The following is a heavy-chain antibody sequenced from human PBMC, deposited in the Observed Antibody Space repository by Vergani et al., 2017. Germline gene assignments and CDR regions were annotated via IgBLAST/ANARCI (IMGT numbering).Heavy chain of an antibody. D-gene: IGHD4-17*01. J-gene: IGHJ1*01. CDR1: GFTFSSFW. CDR3: ARVGVTTYAEYFQH. Sequence: EVQLVESGGGLVQPGGSLRLSCAASGFTFSSFWMHWVRQAPGRGLVWVSRINSDGTSTSYADSVKGRFTISRDNAKNTLYLQMNSLRAEDTAVYYCARVGVTTYAEYFQHWGQGTLVTVSA. V-gene: IGHV3-74*01. CDR2: INSDGTST.